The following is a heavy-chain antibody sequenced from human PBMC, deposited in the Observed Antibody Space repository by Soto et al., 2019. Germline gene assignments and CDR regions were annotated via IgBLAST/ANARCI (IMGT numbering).Heavy chain of an antibody. J-gene: IGHJ4*02. V-gene: IGHV1-18*01. D-gene: IGHD3-3*01. CDR3: ARGDYDFWSGFDY. CDR1: GYTFTSYG. CDR2: ISAYNGNT. Sequence: ASVKVSCKASGYTFTSYGISWVRQAPGQGLEWMGWISAYNGNTNYAQKFQGWVTMTRDTSISTAYTELSRLRSDDTAVYYCARGDYDFWSGFDYWGQGTLVTVSS.